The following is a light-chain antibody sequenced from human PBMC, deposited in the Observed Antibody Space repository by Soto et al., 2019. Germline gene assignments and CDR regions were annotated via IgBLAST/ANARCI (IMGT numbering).Light chain of an antibody. Sequence: IVMTQSPATLSVSPVERDTLSCSSSQSIRTDLAWYQQKSGQGPRLLIYDASTRATGIPARFSGSGSGTEFTLTISSLQSEDFAVYYCRQYNNWPPWTFGQGTKVDI. V-gene: IGKV3D-15*01. J-gene: IGKJ1*01. CDR1: QSIRTD. CDR2: DAS. CDR3: RQYNNWPPWT.